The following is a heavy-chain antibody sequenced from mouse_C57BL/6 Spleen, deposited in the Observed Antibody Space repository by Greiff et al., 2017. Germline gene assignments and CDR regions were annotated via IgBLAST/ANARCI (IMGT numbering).Heavy chain of an antibody. Sequence: VQLKESGPGLVKPSQSLSLTCSVTGYSITSGYYWNWIRQFPGNKLEWMGYISYDGSNNYNPSLKNRISITRDTSKNQFFLKLNSVTTEDTATYYCARALSLLRFDYWGQGTTLTVSS. V-gene: IGHV3-6*01. CDR1: GYSITSGYY. J-gene: IGHJ2*01. CDR2: ISYDGSN. CDR3: ARALSLLRFDY. D-gene: IGHD1-2*01.